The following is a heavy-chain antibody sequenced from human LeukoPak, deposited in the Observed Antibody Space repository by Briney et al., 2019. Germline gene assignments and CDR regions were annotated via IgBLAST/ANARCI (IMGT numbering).Heavy chain of an antibody. D-gene: IGHD6-19*01. J-gene: IGHJ4*02. CDR2: ISWDGGST. CDR1: GFTFDDYT. V-gene: IGHV3-43*01. CDR3: AKDWGAVAGTPTYFDY. Sequence: GGSLRLSCAASGFTFDDYTMHWVRQAPGKGLEWVSLISWDGGSTYYADSVKGRFTISRDNAKNSLYLQMNSLRAEDMALYSCAKDWGAVAGTPTYFDYWGQGTLVTVSS.